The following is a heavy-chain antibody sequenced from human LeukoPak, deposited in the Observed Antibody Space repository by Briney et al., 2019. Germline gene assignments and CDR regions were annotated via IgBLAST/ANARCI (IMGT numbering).Heavy chain of an antibody. CDR1: GFTFSSYG. D-gene: IGHD3-9*01. CDR2: ISYDGSNK. J-gene: IGHJ4*02. V-gene: IGHV3-30*18. CDR3: AKSLGDILTGYYIGVFDY. Sequence: GRSLRLSCAASGFTFSSYGMHWVRQAPGKVLEWVAVISYDGSNKYYADSVKGRFTISRDNSKNTLYLQMNSLRAEDTAVYYCAKSLGDILTGYYIGVFDYWGQGTLVTVSS.